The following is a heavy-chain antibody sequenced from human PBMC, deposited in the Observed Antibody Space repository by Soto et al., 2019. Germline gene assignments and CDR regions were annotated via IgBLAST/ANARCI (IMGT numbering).Heavy chain of an antibody. CDR1: GFTFSTYT. Sequence: EVQVVESGGDLVKPGGSLRLSCASSGFTFSTYTMNWVRQAPGKGLEWVSSINGRGNYIYYAESVKGRFTISRDNAKNSLYLQMDRLRAEDTALSYCVREDGKVGTNSAFDYWGLGALVTVSS. CDR3: VREDGKVGTNSAFDY. CDR2: INGRGNYI. V-gene: IGHV3-21*01. D-gene: IGHD1-26*01. J-gene: IGHJ4*02.